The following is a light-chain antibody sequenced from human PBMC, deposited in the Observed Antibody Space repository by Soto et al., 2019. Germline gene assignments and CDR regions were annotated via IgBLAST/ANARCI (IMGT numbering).Light chain of an antibody. CDR1: QSLRSSS. V-gene: IGKV3-20*01. J-gene: IGKJ1*01. Sequence: EIVLTQSPGTLSLSPGERATLSCRASQSLRSSSLAWYQQRPGQAPRLLIYGASSRAAGIPDRFSGSGSGTDFTLTISGLEPEDFAVYHCQQYETFSVTFGPGTKVEI. CDR2: GAS. CDR3: QQYETFSVT.